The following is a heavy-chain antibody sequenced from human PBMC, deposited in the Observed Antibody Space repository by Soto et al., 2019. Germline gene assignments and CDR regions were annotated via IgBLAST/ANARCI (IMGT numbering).Heavy chain of an antibody. Sequence: ASVKVSFKASGYTFTSYGISWLRQAPGQGLEWMGWISAYNGNTNYAQKLQGRVTMTTDTSTSTAYMELRSLRSDDTAVYYCARGVTIFGNYGMDVWGQGTTVTVSS. D-gene: IGHD3-3*01. CDR2: ISAYNGNT. CDR3: ARGVTIFGNYGMDV. J-gene: IGHJ6*02. CDR1: GYTFTSYG. V-gene: IGHV1-18*01.